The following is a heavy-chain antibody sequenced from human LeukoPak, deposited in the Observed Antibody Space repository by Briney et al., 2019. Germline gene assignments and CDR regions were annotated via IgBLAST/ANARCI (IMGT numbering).Heavy chain of an antibody. CDR1: GFTFSSYG. D-gene: IGHD3-22*01. Sequence: PGGSLRLFCAASGFTFSSYGMHWARQAPGKGLEWVAVISNDGSNKYYTDSVKGRFTISRDNSKNTLYLQMNSLRAEDTAVYYCAKALYNYYDSSGPFDYWGQGTLVTVSS. V-gene: IGHV3-30*18. J-gene: IGHJ4*02. CDR3: AKALYNYYDSSGPFDY. CDR2: ISNDGSNK.